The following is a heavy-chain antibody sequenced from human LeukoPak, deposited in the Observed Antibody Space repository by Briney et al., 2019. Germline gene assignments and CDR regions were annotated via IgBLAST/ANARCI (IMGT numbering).Heavy chain of an antibody. J-gene: IGHJ3*02. V-gene: IGHV3-7*01. CDR3: ARLSDTEGSSTSYRASDI. D-gene: IGHD2-2*01. Sequence: GGSLRLSCAASGFTFTIHWMSWVRQAPGKGLEWVANIRQDGSDKHYLESVKGRFTISRDNAKNSLYLQMNSLRAEDTAVYYCARLSDTEGSSTSYRASDIWGQGTLVTVSS. CDR2: IRQDGSDK. CDR1: GFTFTIHW.